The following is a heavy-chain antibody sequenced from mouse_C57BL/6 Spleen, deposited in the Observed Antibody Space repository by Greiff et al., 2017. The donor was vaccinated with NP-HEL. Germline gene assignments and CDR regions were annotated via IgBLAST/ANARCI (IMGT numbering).Heavy chain of an antibody. D-gene: IGHD1-1*01. V-gene: IGHV5-17*01. Sequence: EVKLVESGGGLVKPGGSLKLSCAASGFTFSDYGMHWVRQAPEKGLEWVAYISSGSSTIYYADTVKGRFTISRDNAKNTLFLQMTSLRSEDTAMYYCARGYYYGGYFDYWGQGTTLTVSS. CDR1: GFTFSDYG. J-gene: IGHJ2*01. CDR2: ISSGSSTI. CDR3: ARGYYYGGYFDY.